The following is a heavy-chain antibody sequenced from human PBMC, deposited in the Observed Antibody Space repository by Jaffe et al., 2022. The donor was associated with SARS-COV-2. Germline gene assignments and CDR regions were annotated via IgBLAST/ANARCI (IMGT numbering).Heavy chain of an antibody. V-gene: IGHV4-59*01. J-gene: IGHJ4*02. CDR3: ARAGWAGYDYYFDF. Sequence: QVQLQESDPGLVRPSETLSLTCSVSGDSINNYYWSWIRQPPGKGLEWIGYIHYSGSTNYNPSLKSRVTMSVDKSKNHFSLNLSSVTAADTAVYYCARAGWAGYDYYFDFWGQGTLVTVSS. CDR1: GDSINNYY. D-gene: IGHD5-12*01. CDR2: IHYSGST.